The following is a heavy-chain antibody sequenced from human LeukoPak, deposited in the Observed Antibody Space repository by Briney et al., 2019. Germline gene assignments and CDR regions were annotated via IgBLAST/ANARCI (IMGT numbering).Heavy chain of an antibody. Sequence: PSETLSLACTVSGGSLNNYAWSWIRQPPGKGLEWIGYIYYTGDTNYNPSLKSRVTISVDTSKNQFSLKLNSVTTADTAVYYCEGAGGTWGQGTLVTVSS. CDR3: EGAGGT. V-gene: IGHV4-59*01. J-gene: IGHJ4*02. CDR2: IYYTGDT. D-gene: IGHD6-13*01. CDR1: GGSLNNYA.